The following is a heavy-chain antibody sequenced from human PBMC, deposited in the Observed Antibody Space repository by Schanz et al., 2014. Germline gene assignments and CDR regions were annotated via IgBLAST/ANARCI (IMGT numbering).Heavy chain of an antibody. CDR2: IRNKGDGGTT. CDR3: AYYDVLTGFDY. D-gene: IGHD3-9*01. V-gene: IGHV3-49*04. J-gene: IGHJ4*02. Sequence: EVQLVESGGGLAQPGGSLRLSCAASGITFSGYSMNWVRQAPGKGLEWVRFIRNKGDGGTTAETTSVKGGFTISGHDSTTIIHLVMKSLKTEDTAVYYCAYYDVLTGFDYWGQGTQVTVSS. CDR1: GITFSGYS.